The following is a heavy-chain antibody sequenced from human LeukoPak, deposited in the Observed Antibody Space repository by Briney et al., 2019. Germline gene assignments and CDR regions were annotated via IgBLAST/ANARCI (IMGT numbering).Heavy chain of an antibody. CDR2: IRYDGSNK. CDR1: GFTFSSYG. J-gene: IGHJ4*02. D-gene: IGHD3-10*01. V-gene: IGHV3-30*02. Sequence: GGSLRLSCAASGFTFSSYGMHWVRQAPGKGLEWVAFIRYDGSNKYYADSVKGRFTISRDNSKNTLYLQMNSLRAEDTAVYYCAKDPYRHYYGSGSYQGYWGQGTLVTVSS. CDR3: AKDPYRHYYGSGSYQGY.